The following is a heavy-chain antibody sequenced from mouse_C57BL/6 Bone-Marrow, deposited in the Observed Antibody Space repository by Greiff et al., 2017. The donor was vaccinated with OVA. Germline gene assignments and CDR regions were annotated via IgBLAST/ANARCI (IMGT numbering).Heavy chain of an antibody. J-gene: IGHJ3*01. CDR1: GYTFTEYT. CDR2: FYPGRGSI. Sequence: QVQLQQSGAELVKPGASVKLSCKASGYTFTEYTIHWVKQRSGQGLEWIGWFYPGRGSIKYNEKFKDKATLTADKSSSTVYMELSRLTSEDSAVYFCARHECRYYYGSSYAWFAYWGQGTLVTVSA. CDR3: ARHECRYYYGSSYAWFAY. V-gene: IGHV1-62-2*01. D-gene: IGHD1-1*01.